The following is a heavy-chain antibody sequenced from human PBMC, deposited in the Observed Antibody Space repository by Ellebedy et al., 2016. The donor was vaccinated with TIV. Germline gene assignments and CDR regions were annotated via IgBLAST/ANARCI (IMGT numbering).Heavy chain of an antibody. V-gene: IGHV3-30-3*01. Sequence: GGSLRLSXAASGFTFSSYAMHWVRQAPGKGLEWVAVISYDGSNKYYADSVKGRFTISRDNAKNSLYLQMNSLRDEDTAVYYCARAGPYYSAPYDAFDIWGQGTMVTVSS. J-gene: IGHJ3*02. CDR3: ARAGPYYSAPYDAFDI. D-gene: IGHD3-10*01. CDR2: ISYDGSNK. CDR1: GFTFSSYA.